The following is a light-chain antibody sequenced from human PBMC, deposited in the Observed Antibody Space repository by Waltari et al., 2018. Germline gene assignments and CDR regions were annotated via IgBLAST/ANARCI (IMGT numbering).Light chain of an antibody. CDR1: IYNIGINN. Sequence: QPVLTQPPSASGTPGRRVTISCSGTIYNIGINNVNRYQQFPGSAPKLLIFSTTQRPSVVPDRFAASKSGPSASLAINGLQAADEADYCYGAWDDGVKEWVFGGGTKLTVL. J-gene: IGLJ3*02. CDR3: GAWDDGVKEWV. CDR2: STT. V-gene: IGLV1-44*01.